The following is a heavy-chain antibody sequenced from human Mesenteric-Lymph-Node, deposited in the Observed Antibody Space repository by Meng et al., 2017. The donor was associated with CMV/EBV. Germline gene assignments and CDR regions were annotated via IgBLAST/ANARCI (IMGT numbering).Heavy chain of an antibody. Sequence: GGSLRLSCAASGFTFSNHWMHWVRQGPGKGLVWVSRISTDGSTTSYADSVKGRFTISRDNAKNTVYLQMNSLRAEDTAVYYCANLVVGATPGDYWGQGTLVTVSS. J-gene: IGHJ4*02. CDR3: ANLVVGATPGDY. V-gene: IGHV3-74*01. CDR1: GFTFSNHW. CDR2: ISTDGSTT. D-gene: IGHD2-15*01.